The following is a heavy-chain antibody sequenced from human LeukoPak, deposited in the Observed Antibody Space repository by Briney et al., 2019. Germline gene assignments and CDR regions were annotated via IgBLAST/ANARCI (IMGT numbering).Heavy chain of an antibody. CDR1: GFTLRDYG. CDR2: IWCNSSKK. V-gene: IGHV3-33*01. J-gene: IGHJ4*02. D-gene: IGHD1-26*01. Sequence: PEGSLRLSCATSGFTLRDYGMHWLRQAPGKGLEWVAIIWCNSSKKHYADSVRGRFTISKDDSKNTLYLQMDSLRADDTAVYYCATSNPGVGPDDWGQGTLVIVSS. CDR3: ATSNPGVGPDD.